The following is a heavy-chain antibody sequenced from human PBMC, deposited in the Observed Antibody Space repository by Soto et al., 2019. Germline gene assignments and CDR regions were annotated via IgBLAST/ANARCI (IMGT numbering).Heavy chain of an antibody. J-gene: IGHJ5*02. V-gene: IGHV4-30-2*01. D-gene: IGHD2-2*01. CDR2: IFHGGST. CDR3: ARGRVVVPAAVMFNCLDP. CDR1: GAPTTWGDYS. Sequence: SETLSLTCAISGAPTTWGDYSWNWIRQPPGKGLEWIGYIFHGGSTYYNPSLRSRVTISVDRSRTQFSLKMSSVTAADTAVYYCARGRVVVPAAVMFNCLDPWGQGALVTVSS.